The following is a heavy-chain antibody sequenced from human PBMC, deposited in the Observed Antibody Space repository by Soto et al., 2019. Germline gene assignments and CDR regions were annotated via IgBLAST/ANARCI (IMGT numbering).Heavy chain of an antibody. J-gene: IGHJ4*02. CDR2: IYYSGST. Sequence: SETLSLTCTVSGGSISTYYWSWIRQPPGKRLEWIGYIYYSGSTNYNPSLKSRVTISVDTSKNQFSLKLSSVTAADTAVYYCARGNYDFLTGYYIEYFDYWGQGTLVPVSS. V-gene: IGHV4-59*01. D-gene: IGHD3-9*01. CDR3: ARGNYDFLTGYYIEYFDY. CDR1: GGSISTYY.